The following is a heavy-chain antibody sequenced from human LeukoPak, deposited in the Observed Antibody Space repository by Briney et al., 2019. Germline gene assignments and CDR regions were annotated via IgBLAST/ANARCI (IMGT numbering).Heavy chain of an antibody. CDR1: GGPISSGRYD. Sequence: PSQTLSLTCTVSGGPISSGRYDWSWIRQHPGNGLEWIVHIYYSGSTYYNPSLKSRITISVDTSKNQFSLKLSSVTAADTAVYYCARVPHIYYDSSGYYEYFQHWGQGTLVTVSS. CDR2: IYYSGST. CDR3: ARVPHIYYDSSGYYEYFQH. D-gene: IGHD3-22*01. J-gene: IGHJ1*01. V-gene: IGHV4-31*03.